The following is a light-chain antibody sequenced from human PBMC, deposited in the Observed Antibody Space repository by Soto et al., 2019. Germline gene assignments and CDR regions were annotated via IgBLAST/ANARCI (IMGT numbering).Light chain of an antibody. CDR2: KAS. CDR3: QQYNSYWT. J-gene: IGKJ1*01. Sequence: IQMTQSPSTLSASVGDRVTITCRASEIISTWLAWYQQKPGKAPKLLIYKASALQSGVPPRFSGSGSGTEFTLTISSLQPDDFATYYCQQYNSYWTFGQGTKVEIK. CDR1: EIISTW. V-gene: IGKV1-5*03.